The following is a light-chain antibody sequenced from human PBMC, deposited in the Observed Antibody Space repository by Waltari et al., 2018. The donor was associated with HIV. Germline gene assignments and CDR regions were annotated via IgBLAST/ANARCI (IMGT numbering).Light chain of an antibody. CDR1: ALPKQY. Sequence: SYELTQPPSVSVSPGQTARITCSGDALPKQYAYWYQQKPGQAPVLETYKDRERPSGITERFSGSSSGTTVTLTISGVQAEDEADYYCQSADSSGTHGFGGGTKLTVL. J-gene: IGLJ3*02. CDR2: KDR. V-gene: IGLV3-25*03. CDR3: QSADSSGTHG.